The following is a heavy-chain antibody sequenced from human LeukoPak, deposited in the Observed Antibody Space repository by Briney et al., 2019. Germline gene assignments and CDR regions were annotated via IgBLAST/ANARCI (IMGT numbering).Heavy chain of an antibody. J-gene: IGHJ4*02. CDR1: GFTVSDTY. CDR3: ARDLGTTMIRGVFDY. Sequence: GGSLRLSFAASGFTVSDTYMNWVRQAPGKGLEWVSIIYSGGATYYADSVKGRFTIFRDDSKNTLSLLMNSLRTDDTAVYFCARDLGTTMIRGVFDYWGQGTLVTVSS. V-gene: IGHV3-53*01. D-gene: IGHD3-10*01. CDR2: IYSGGAT.